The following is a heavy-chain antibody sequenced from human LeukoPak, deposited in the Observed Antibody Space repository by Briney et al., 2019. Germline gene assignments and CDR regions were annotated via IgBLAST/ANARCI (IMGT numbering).Heavy chain of an antibody. Sequence: SETLSLTCSVSGGTISTYYWSWIRQPPGKGLEWIGYNYNRGTTNYNPSLKSRVTISVDRSKNQFSLSLTSVTAADTAVYYCARERASAGPHFEHWGRGILVTVSS. J-gene: IGHJ4*02. CDR3: ARERASAGPHFEH. D-gene: IGHD6-13*01. V-gene: IGHV4-59*01. CDR1: GGTISTYY. CDR2: NYNRGTT.